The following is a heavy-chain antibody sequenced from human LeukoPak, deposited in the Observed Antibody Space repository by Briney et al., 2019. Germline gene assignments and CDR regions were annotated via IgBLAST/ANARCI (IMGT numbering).Heavy chain of an antibody. D-gene: IGHD3-22*01. Sequence: PGGSLRLSCAASGFTFDDYAMHWVRQAPGKGLEWVSGISSNSGSIGYADSVKGRFTISRDNAKNSLYLQMNSLRAEDTALYYCAKDIAPYYDSSGPTPFDYWGQGTLVAVSS. CDR1: GFTFDDYA. CDR3: AKDIAPYYDSSGPTPFDY. CDR2: ISSNSGSI. J-gene: IGHJ4*02. V-gene: IGHV3-9*01.